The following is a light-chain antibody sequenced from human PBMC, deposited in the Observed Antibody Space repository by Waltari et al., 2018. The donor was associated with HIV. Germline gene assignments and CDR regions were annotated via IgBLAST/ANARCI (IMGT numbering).Light chain of an antibody. CDR1: QTVLYTSSNKNY. J-gene: IGKJ3*01. V-gene: IGKV4-1*01. CDR2: WAS. CDR3: QQYYSTPLT. Sequence: DIVMTQSPDSLAVSLGERATINCRSSQTVLYTSSNKNYLDWYQQRPGQPPKLLIYWASTRESGVPDRFSGSWSGTDFTLTISSLQAEDVAVYYCQQYYSTPLTFGPGTRVDIK.